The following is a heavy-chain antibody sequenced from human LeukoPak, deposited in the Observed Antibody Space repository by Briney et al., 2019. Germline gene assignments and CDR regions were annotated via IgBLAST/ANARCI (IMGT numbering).Heavy chain of an antibody. Sequence: SQTLSLTCAISGDSVSSNSAAWNWIRQSPSRGLEWLGRTYYRSKWYNDYAVSVKSRITINPDTSKNQFSLQLSSVTPEDTAVYYCARQNNTYHHYNLSWFDPWGQGTLVTVSS. CDR2: TYYRSKWYN. V-gene: IGHV6-1*01. J-gene: IGHJ5*02. CDR3: ARQNNTYHHYNLSWFDP. CDR1: GDSVSSNSAA. D-gene: IGHD5-24*01.